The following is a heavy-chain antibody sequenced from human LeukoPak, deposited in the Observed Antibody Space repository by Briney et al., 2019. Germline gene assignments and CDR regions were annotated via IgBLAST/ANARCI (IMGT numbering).Heavy chain of an antibody. J-gene: IGHJ4*02. CDR1: GFTFSSYA. CDR2: ISGSGGST. Sequence: PGGSLRLSCAASGFTFSSYAMSWVRQAPGKGLEWVSAISGSGGSTYYADSVKGRFTISRDNAKNSLYLQMNSLRAEDTAVYYCARDSFYRQLVPGIDYWGQGTLVTVSS. CDR3: ARDSFYRQLVPGIDY. V-gene: IGHV3-23*01. D-gene: IGHD6-6*01.